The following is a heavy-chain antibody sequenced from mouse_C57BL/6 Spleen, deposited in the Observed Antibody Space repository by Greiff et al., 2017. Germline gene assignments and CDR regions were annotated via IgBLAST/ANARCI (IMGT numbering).Heavy chain of an antibody. J-gene: IGHJ1*03. CDR3: TRDGDYGSSYDWYFDV. CDR2: ISSGGDYI. D-gene: IGHD1-1*01. Sequence: EVKLVESGEGLVKPGGSLKLSCAASGFTFSSYAMSWVRQTPEKRLEWVAYISSGGDYIYYADTVKGRFTISRDNARNTLYLQMSSLKPEDTAMYYCTRDGDYGSSYDWYFDVWGTGTTVTVSS. CDR1: GFTFSSYA. V-gene: IGHV5-9-1*02.